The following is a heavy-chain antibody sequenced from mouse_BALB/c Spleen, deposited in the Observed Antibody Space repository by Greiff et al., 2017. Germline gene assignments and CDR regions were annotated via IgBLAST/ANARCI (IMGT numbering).Heavy chain of an antibody. CDR2: ISSGSSTI. CDR1: GFTFSSFG. D-gene: IGHD1-1*01. V-gene: IGHV5-17*02. J-gene: IGHJ2*01. Sequence: EVKLVESGGGLVQPGGSRKLSCAASGFTFSSFGMHWVRQAPEKGLEWVAYISSGSSTIYYADTVKGRFTISRDNPKNTLFLQMTSLRSEDTAMYYCARSGGSSVDYWGQGTTLTVSS. CDR3: ARSGGSSVDY.